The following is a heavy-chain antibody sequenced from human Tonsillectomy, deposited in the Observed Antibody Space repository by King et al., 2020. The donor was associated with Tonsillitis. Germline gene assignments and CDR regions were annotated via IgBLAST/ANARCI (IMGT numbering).Heavy chain of an antibody. D-gene: IGHD1-1*01. J-gene: IGHJ4*02. CDR2: IKSNTDGGTT. CDR3: QTGSIWGIHY. V-gene: IGHV3-15*07. Sequence: VQLVESGGGLVKPGGSLRLSCAASGFIFTDAYMNWVRQAPGKGLEWVGRIKSNTDGGTTEYAAPVKRRFSISRDDSKSTLYLQMNSLKIEDTAFYYCQTGSIWGIHYWGQGALVTVSS. CDR1: GFIFTDAY.